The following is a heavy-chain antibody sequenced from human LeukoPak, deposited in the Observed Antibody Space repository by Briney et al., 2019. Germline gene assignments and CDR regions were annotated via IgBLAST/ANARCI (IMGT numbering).Heavy chain of an antibody. CDR1: GGTFSSYA. Sequence: GASVKVSCTASGGTFSSYAISWVRQAPGQGLEWMGRIIPIFGIANYAQKFQGRVTITADKSTSTAYMELSSLRSEDTAVYYCARSSLYCSSISCYQDYYYGMDVWGQGTTVTVSS. CDR2: IIPIFGIA. CDR3: ARSSLYCSSISCYQDYYYGMDV. D-gene: IGHD2-2*01. V-gene: IGHV1-69*04. J-gene: IGHJ6*02.